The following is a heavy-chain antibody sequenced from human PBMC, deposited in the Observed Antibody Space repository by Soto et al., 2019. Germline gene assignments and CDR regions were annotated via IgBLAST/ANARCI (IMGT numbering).Heavy chain of an antibody. CDR1: GFTFSSYS. Sequence: GGSLRLSCAASGFTFSSYSMNWVRQAPGKGLEWVSYISSSSSTIYYADSVKGRFTISRDNAKNSLYLQMNSLRDEDTAVYYCASGEGDCSSTSCLSIYYYYGMDVWGQGTTVTVSS. D-gene: IGHD2-2*01. V-gene: IGHV3-48*02. CDR2: ISSSSSTI. J-gene: IGHJ6*02. CDR3: ASGEGDCSSTSCLSIYYYYGMDV.